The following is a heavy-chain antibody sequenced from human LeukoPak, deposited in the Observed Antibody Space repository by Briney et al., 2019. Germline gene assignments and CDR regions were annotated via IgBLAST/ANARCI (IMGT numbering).Heavy chain of an antibody. D-gene: IGHD6-13*01. J-gene: IGHJ4*02. CDR3: ARRPKIAAAAPFDY. Sequence: ASVKVSRKASGYTFTGYYMHWVRQAPGQGLEWMGWINPNSGGTNYAQKFQGRVTMTRDTSISTAYMELSRLRSDDTAVYYCARRPKIAAAAPFDYWGLGTLATVSS. CDR1: GYTFTGYY. V-gene: IGHV1-2*02. CDR2: INPNSGGT.